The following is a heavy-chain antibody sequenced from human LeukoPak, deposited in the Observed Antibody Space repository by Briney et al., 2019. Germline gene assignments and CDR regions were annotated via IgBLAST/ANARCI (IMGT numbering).Heavy chain of an antibody. CDR1: GFTFSSYA. CDR2: ISGSAGST. Sequence: PGGSLRPSCAASGFTFSSYAMSWVRQAPGKGLEWVSAISGSAGSTFYADSMKGRFTISRDNSKNTLYLQMTSLRAEDTAVYYCAKGYCASATCYSRFDYWGQGTLVTVSS. CDR3: AKGYCASATCYSRFDY. V-gene: IGHV3-23*01. J-gene: IGHJ4*02. D-gene: IGHD2-2*02.